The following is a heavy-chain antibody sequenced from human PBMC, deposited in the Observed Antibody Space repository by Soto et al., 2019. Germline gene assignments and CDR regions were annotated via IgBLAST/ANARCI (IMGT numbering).Heavy chain of an antibody. CDR1: GFTFSDYY. J-gene: IGHJ4*02. Sequence: GGSLRLSCAASGFTFSDYYMNWIRQAPGKGLEWVSYISSSGSTIYYADSVKGRFTISRDNAKNSLYLQMNSLRAEDTAVYYCASGGGPFMNSVTNPFDYWGQGTLVTVSS. CDR3: ASGGGPFMNSVTNPFDY. V-gene: IGHV3-11*01. CDR2: ISSSGSTI. D-gene: IGHD4-17*01.